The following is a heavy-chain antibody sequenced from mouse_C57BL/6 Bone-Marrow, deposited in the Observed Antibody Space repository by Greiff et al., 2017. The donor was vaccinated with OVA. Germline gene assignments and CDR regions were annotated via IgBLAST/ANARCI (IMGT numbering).Heavy chain of an antibody. V-gene: IGHV1-55*01. J-gene: IGHJ2*01. CDR2: IYPGSGST. CDR1: GYTFTSYW. D-gene: IGHD2-2*01. CDR3: ARSDLLWLRRGDY. Sequence: VQLQQSGAELVKPGASVKMSCKASGYTFTSYWITWVKQRPGQGLEWIGDIYPGSGSTNYNEKFKSKATLTVDTSSSTAYMQLSSLTSEDSAVYYCARSDLLWLRRGDYWGQGTTLTVSS.